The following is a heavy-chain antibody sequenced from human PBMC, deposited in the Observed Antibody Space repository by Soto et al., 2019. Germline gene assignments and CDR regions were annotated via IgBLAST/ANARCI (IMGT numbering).Heavy chain of an antibody. CDR1: GGTFSSYA. CDR2: IIPIFGTA. Sequence: VASVKVSCKASGGTFSSYAISWVRQAPGQGLEWMGGIIPIFGTANYAQKFQGRVTITADESTSTAYMELSSLRSEDTAVYYCARVAVPYYYDSSGSETNWFDPWGQGTLVTVSS. V-gene: IGHV1-69*13. D-gene: IGHD3-22*01. J-gene: IGHJ5*02. CDR3: ARVAVPYYYDSSGSETNWFDP.